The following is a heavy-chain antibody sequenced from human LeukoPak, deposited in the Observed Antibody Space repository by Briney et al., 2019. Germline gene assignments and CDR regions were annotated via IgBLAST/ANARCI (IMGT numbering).Heavy chain of an antibody. D-gene: IGHD3-16*01. J-gene: IGHJ4*02. V-gene: IGHV4-59*12. CDR3: ARDRIMTTATYDY. Sequence: SETLSLTCTVSGGSISSYYWSWIRQPPGKGLEWIGYIYYSGSTNYNPSLKSRVTISVDTSKNQFSLNLNFVTAADTAVYYCARDRIMTTATYDYWGQGTLVTVSS. CDR1: GGSISSYY. CDR2: IYYSGST.